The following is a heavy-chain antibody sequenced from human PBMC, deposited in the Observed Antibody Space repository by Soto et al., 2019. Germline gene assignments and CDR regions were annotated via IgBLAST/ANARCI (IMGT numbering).Heavy chain of an antibody. J-gene: IGHJ4*02. CDR2: ISSNGGST. Sequence: EVQLVESGGGLVQPGGSLRLSCAASGFTFSSYAMHWVRQAPGKGLEYVSAISSNGGSTYYANSVKGRFTISRDNSKNTLYLQMGSLRAEDMAVYYCARDPSSIKVVVGWYFDYWGQGTLVTVSS. CDR3: ARDPSSIKVVVGWYFDY. CDR1: GFTFSSYA. D-gene: IGHD2-15*01. V-gene: IGHV3-64*01.